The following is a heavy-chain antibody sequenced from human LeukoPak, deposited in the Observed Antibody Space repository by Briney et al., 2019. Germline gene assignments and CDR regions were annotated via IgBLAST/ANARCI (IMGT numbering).Heavy chain of an antibody. Sequence: GESLKISCKGSGYSFTSYWIGWVRQMPGKGLEWMGIIYPGDSDTKYSPSFQGQVTISADKSVSTAYLQWSSLKASDTAMYYCARQTGYIYGTRSFDYWGQGTLVTVSS. V-gene: IGHV5-51*01. J-gene: IGHJ4*02. D-gene: IGHD5-18*01. CDR2: IYPGDSDT. CDR3: ARQTGYIYGTRSFDY. CDR1: GYSFTSYW.